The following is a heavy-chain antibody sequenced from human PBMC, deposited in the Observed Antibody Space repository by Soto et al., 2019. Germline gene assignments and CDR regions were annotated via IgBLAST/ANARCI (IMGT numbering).Heavy chain of an antibody. D-gene: IGHD3-10*01. J-gene: IGHJ6*02. CDR1: GFTFSDFA. CDR3: AAPQDEYGSGVSWFTYGMDI. V-gene: IGHV3-23*01. Sequence: PGGSLRLSCLASGFTFSDFAMTWVRHVPGRGLEWVASLDGAGGSTYYAESVRGRFSISRDNSQNTLFLQMKRLTVDDTAIYYCAAPQDEYGSGVSWFTYGMDIWGQGTTVTVSS. CDR2: LDGAGGST.